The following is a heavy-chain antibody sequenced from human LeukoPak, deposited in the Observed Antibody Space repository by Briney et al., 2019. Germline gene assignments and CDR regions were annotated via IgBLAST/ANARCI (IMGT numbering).Heavy chain of an antibody. D-gene: IGHD2-2*01. J-gene: IGHJ4*02. CDR2: IIPILGIA. CDR1: GGTFSSYA. Sequence: ASVKVSCKASGGTFSSYAISWVRQAPGQGLEWMGRIIPILGIANYAQKFQGRVTITADKSTSTAYMELSSLRSEDTAVCYCAREALGYCSSTSCYPFDYWGQGTLVTVSS. V-gene: IGHV1-69*04. CDR3: AREALGYCSSTSCYPFDY.